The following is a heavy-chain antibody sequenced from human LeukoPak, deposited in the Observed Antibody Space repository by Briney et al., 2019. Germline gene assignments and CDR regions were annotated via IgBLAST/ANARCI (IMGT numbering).Heavy chain of an antibody. CDR2: INPNSGGT. Sequence: ASVTVSFKSSGYTFTGYYMHWVRQAPGQGLEWMGWINPNSGGTNYAQKFQGRVTMTRDTSISTAYMELSRLRSDDTAVYFCARDGSSSWYLGFNWFDPWGQGTLVTVSS. CDR3: ARDGSSSWYLGFNWFDP. D-gene: IGHD6-13*01. CDR1: GYTFTGYY. J-gene: IGHJ5*02. V-gene: IGHV1-2*02.